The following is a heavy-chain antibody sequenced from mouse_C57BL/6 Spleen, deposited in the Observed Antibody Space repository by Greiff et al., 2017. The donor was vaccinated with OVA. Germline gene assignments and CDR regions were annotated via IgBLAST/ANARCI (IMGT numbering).Heavy chain of an antibody. Sequence: EVKLVESGGGLVQPGGSLKLSCVASGFTFSNYWMNWVRQSPEKGLEWVAQIRLKSDNYATHYAESVKGRFTISRDDSKSSVYLQMNNLRAEDTGIYYCTGEITTQYYFDYWGQGTTLTVSS. CDR2: IRLKSDNYAT. D-gene: IGHD2-4*01. V-gene: IGHV6-3*01. J-gene: IGHJ2*01. CDR1: GFTFSNYW. CDR3: TGEITTQYYFDY.